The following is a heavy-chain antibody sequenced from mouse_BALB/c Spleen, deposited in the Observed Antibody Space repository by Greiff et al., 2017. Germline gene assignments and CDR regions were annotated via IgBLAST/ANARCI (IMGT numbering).Heavy chain of an antibody. Sequence: VQLQQSGTVLARPGASVKMSCKASGYTFTSYWMHWVKQRPGQGLEWIGAIYPGSGGTAYNQKFKGKATLTADKSSSTAYMELSSLTSEDSAVYYCYDYDHAIDYWGQGTSVTVSA. D-gene: IGHD2-4*01. V-gene: IGHV1-5*01. J-gene: IGHJ4*01. CDR2: IYPGSGGT. CDR1: GYTFTSYW. CDR3: YDYDHAIDY.